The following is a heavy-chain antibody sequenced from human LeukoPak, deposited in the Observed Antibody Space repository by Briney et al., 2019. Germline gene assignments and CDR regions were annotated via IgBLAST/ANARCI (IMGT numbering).Heavy chain of an antibody. CDR1: GYSFNTYW. CDR2: IYPGDSDT. Sequence: KPGESLKISCKGSGYSFNTYWIGWVRRMPGKGLEWMGIIYPGDSDTRYSPSFQGQVTISADKSLSTAYLQWGSLKASDTAMYYCAREGRSSSPMDYWGQGTLVTVSS. D-gene: IGHD6-6*01. J-gene: IGHJ4*02. V-gene: IGHV5-51*01. CDR3: AREGRSSSPMDY.